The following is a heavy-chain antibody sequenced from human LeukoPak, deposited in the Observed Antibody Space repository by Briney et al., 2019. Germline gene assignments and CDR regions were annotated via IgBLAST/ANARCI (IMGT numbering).Heavy chain of an antibody. D-gene: IGHD4-11*01. V-gene: IGHV3-48*03. J-gene: IGHJ4*02. CDR2: ISSSGSTI. CDR1: GFTFSSFE. CDR3: ARDGDHSEVAYFDY. Sequence: GGSLSLSCAASGFTFSSFEMNWVRQAPGKGLEWVSYISSSGSTIYYADSVKGRFTISRDNANNSLYLQINSPRVEDTAVYYCARDGDHSEVAYFDYWGRGTLVTVSS.